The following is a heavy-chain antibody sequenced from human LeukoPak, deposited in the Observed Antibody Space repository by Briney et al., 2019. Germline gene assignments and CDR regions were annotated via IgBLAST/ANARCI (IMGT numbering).Heavy chain of an antibody. D-gene: IGHD5-18*01. CDR3: AGADGYSYGQVFDY. Sequence: GGSLRLSCAASGFTFSSYAMHWVRQAPGKGLEWVAVISYDGSNKYYADSVEGRFTISRDNSKNTLYLQMNSLRAEDTAVYYCAGADGYSYGQVFDYWGQGTLVTVSS. CDR1: GFTFSSYA. CDR2: ISYDGSNK. J-gene: IGHJ4*02. V-gene: IGHV3-30*04.